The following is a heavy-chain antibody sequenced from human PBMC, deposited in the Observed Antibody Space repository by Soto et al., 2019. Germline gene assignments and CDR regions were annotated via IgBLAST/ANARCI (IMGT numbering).Heavy chain of an antibody. CDR3: SRIAVSGPSTGFDY. Sequence: HLQLQESGPGLVKPSETLSLTFSVPGGSISNSSYLWGWVRQPQGKGLQCIGSVSHIGSTNYNPSVKSRLNPSVGTSKNQSSLRLDSVTAADTAVYYCSRIAVSGPSTGFDYWGQGSLGTVSS. D-gene: IGHD6-19*01. CDR2: VSHIGST. CDR1: GGSISNSSYL. J-gene: IGHJ4*02. V-gene: IGHV4-39*01.